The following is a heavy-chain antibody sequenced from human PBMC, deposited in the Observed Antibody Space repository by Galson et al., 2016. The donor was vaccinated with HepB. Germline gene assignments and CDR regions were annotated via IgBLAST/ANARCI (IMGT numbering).Heavy chain of an antibody. CDR1: GFVFSKFA. V-gene: IGHV3-7*01. CDR2: IKQDGSEK. Sequence: SLRLSCAASGFVFSKFAMRWVRQAPGKGLEWVANIKQDGSEKYYVDSVKGRFTISSDSAENTVYLQMNRLRAEDTALYYCARDLSGPDRWGQGTLVTVSP. J-gene: IGHJ5*02. CDR3: ARDLSGPDR.